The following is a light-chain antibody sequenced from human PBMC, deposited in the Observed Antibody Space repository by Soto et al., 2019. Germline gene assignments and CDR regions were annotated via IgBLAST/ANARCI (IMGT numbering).Light chain of an antibody. CDR1: QSISSY. CDR2: AAS. J-gene: IGKJ3*01. V-gene: IGKV1-39*01. Sequence: DIQMTQSPSSLSASVGDRVTITCRASQSISSYLNWYQHKPGKAPKLLIYAASSLQSGVPSRFSGSGSGTDFTLTISSLQPEDFATYYCQQSYSTPFTFGPGTKVDLK. CDR3: QQSYSTPFT.